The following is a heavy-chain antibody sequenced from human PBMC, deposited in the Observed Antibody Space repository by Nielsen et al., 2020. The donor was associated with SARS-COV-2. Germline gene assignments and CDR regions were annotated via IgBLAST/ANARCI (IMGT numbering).Heavy chain of an antibody. V-gene: IGHV4-59*01. J-gene: IGHJ5*02. Sequence: SETLYLTCTVSGGSISSYYWSWIRQPPGKGLEWIGYIYYSGSTNYNPSLKSRVTISVDTSKNQFSLKLSSVTAADTAVYYCARDLFDPWGQGTLVTVSS. CDR3: ARDLFDP. CDR2: IYYSGST. CDR1: GGSISSYY.